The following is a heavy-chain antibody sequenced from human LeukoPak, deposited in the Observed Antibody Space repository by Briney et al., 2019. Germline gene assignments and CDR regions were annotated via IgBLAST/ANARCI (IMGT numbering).Heavy chain of an antibody. D-gene: IGHD1-26*01. CDR1: GFTVSSNY. Sequence: GGSLRLSCAASGFTVSSNYMSWVRQAPGKGLEWVSVIYSGGSTYYADSVKGRFTISRDNSKNTLYLQMNRLRAEDTAVYYCARAKWGSDFDYWGQGTLVTVSS. J-gene: IGHJ4*02. CDR2: IYSGGST. CDR3: ARAKWGSDFDY. V-gene: IGHV3-66*02.